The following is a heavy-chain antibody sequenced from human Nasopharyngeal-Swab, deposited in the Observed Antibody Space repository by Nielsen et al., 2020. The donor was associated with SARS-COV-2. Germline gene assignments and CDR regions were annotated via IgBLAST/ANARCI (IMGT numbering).Heavy chain of an antibody. Sequence: GESLKISCAASGFTFSDYYMSWIRQAPGKGLEWVSYISSSSSYTNYADSVKGRFTISRDSAKNSLYLQMNSLRAEDTAVYYCARGGGSSGWYGAYYYYGMDVWGQGTTVTVSS. CDR1: GFTFSDYY. V-gene: IGHV3-11*06. J-gene: IGHJ6*02. CDR3: ARGGGSSGWYGAYYYYGMDV. D-gene: IGHD6-19*01. CDR2: ISSSSSYT.